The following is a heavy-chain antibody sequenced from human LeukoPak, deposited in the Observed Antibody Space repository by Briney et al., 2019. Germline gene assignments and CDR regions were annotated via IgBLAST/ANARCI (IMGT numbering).Heavy chain of an antibody. J-gene: IGHJ3*02. Sequence: SETLSLTCAVYGGSFSGYYWSWIRQPPGKGLEWIGYIYYSGSTNYNPSLKSRVTISVDTSKNQFSLKLSSVTAADTAVYYCARGRLRYHAFDIWGQGTMVTVSS. V-gene: IGHV4-59*01. D-gene: IGHD3-9*01. CDR1: GGSFSGYY. CDR2: IYYSGST. CDR3: ARGRLRYHAFDI.